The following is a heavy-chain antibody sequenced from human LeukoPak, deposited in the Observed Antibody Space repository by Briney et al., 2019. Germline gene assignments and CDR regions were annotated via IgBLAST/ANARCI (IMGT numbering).Heavy chain of an antibody. CDR1: GFTFTTYA. J-gene: IGHJ6*02. D-gene: IGHD2-2*01. Sequence: GGSLRLRSAAFGFTFTTYAVSWVRQAPGKGLEWVSDISGSGGSTYYADSVKGRFTISRDNSKDTVYLQTNSLRVDDTAVYYCAKSNREQLLRSYGLEVWCQATTVTVSS. CDR2: ISGSGGST. V-gene: IGHV3-23*01. CDR3: AKSNREQLLRSYGLEV.